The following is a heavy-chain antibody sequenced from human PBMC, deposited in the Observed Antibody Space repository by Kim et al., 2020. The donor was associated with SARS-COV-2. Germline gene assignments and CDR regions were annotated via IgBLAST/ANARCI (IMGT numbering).Heavy chain of an antibody. D-gene: IGHD3-10*01. CDR1: GFTFSSYS. V-gene: IGHV3-21*01. CDR3: ARYSGSYYKPVRPREPDYYYYGMDV. J-gene: IGHJ6*02. CDR2: ISSSSSYI. Sequence: GGSLRLSCAASGFTFSSYSMNWVRQAPGKGLEWVSSISSSSSYIYYADSVKGRFTISRDNAKNSLYLQMNSLRAEDTAVYYCARYSGSYYKPVRPREPDYYYYGMDVWGQGTTVTVSS.